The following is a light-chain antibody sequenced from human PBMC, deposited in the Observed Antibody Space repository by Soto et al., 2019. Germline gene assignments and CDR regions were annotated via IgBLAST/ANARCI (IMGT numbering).Light chain of an antibody. J-gene: IGKJ4*01. CDR3: QQHGSSPELT. CDR1: QSVSSAY. V-gene: IGKV3-20*01. CDR2: GGS. Sequence: EIVLTQSPGTLSLSPGERATLSCRASQSVSSAYLAWYQHKPGQAPRLLIFGGSSRATGIPDRFSGSGSGTDLTLTISRLEPEDFAVYYCQQHGSSPELTFGGGTKVDTK.